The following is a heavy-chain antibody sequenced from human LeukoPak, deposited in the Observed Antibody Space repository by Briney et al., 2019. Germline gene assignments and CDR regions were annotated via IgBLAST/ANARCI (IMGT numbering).Heavy chain of an antibody. J-gene: IGHJ4*02. Sequence: PGGSLRLSCAASGFTFSSYWMHWVRQAPGKGLVWVSCINSDGSSTSYADSVKGRFTISRDNAKNTLYLQMNSLRAEDTAVYYCARGGSNYYDSSGYYCLDYWGQGTLVTVSS. CDR3: ARGGSNYYDSSGYYCLDY. D-gene: IGHD3-22*01. CDR1: GFTFSSYW. CDR2: INSDGSST. V-gene: IGHV3-74*01.